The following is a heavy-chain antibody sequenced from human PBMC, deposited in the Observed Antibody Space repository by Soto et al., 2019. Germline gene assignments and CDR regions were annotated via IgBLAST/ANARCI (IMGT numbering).Heavy chain of an antibody. V-gene: IGHV3-72*01. D-gene: IGHD3-16*01. Sequence: EVELVESGGGLVQPGGSLRLACAASGFTFSDHYMDWVRQAPGKGLEWVGRSKNKADSYTTEYAASVKGRFTSSRDASKNSLFLQMSSLKTEDTAVYYCTAWGLGNDLGPAWGQGILVNVSS. CDR2: SKNKADSYTT. CDR3: TAWGLGNDLGPA. CDR1: GFTFSDHY. J-gene: IGHJ4*02.